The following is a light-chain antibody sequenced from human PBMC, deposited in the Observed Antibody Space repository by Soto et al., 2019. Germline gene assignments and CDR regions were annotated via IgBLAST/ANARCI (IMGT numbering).Light chain of an antibody. J-gene: IGKJ5*01. CDR3: QQSYNTPRT. CDR2: AAS. Sequence: DIQMTQSPSSLSASVGERVTITCRTSQNIFSYLNWYQQKPGKAPNFXIYAASTLQSGVLSRFSGGGSGTDFTLTISSLQPEDFATYYCQQSYNTPRTFGQGTRLEIK. V-gene: IGKV1-39*01. CDR1: QNIFSY.